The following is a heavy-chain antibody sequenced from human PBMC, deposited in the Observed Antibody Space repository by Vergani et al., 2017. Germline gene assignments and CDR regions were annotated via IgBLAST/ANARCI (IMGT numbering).Heavy chain of an antibody. J-gene: IGHJ6*03. CDR2: IWYDGSNK. Sequence: QVQLVESGGGVVQPGRSLRLSCAASGFRFSSYGMNWVRQAPGKGLEWVAVIWYDGSNKYYADSVKGRFTISRDNSQNTVNLQMNSLRVDVTAVYYCARDRGDWRYSRYFYNYYMDVWGKGTTVTVSS. CDR3: ARDRGDWRYSRYFYNYYMDV. CDR1: GFRFSSYG. V-gene: IGHV3-33*01. D-gene: IGHD2-8*02.